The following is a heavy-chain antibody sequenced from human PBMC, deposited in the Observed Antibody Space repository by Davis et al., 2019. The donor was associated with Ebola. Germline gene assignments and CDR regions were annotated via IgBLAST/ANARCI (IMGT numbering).Heavy chain of an antibody. CDR2: IYPGDSDT. D-gene: IGHD5-24*01. Sequence: KVSCKGSGYSFTSYWIGWVRQMPGKGLEWMGIIYPGDSDTRYSPSFQGQVTISADKSISTAYLQWSSLKASDTAMYYCARSKMATIPAYFDYWGQGTLVTVSS. J-gene: IGHJ4*02. CDR1: GYSFTSYW. CDR3: ARSKMATIPAYFDY. V-gene: IGHV5-51*01.